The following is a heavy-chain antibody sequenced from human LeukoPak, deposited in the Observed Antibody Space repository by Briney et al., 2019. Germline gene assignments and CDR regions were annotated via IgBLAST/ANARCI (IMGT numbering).Heavy chain of an antibody. CDR3: VKGVTMVRGSREFDF. D-gene: IGHD3-10*01. Sequence: GGSLRLSCAASGLTFSNSAMTWVRQDPGKGLEWVSSIGGGGSSYYAGSVKGRFTISRDNSMNTLYLQMNSLRAEDTAIFYCVKGVTMVRGSREFDFWGQGTLVTVSS. CDR1: GLTFSNSA. CDR2: IGGGGSS. V-gene: IGHV3-23*01. J-gene: IGHJ4*02.